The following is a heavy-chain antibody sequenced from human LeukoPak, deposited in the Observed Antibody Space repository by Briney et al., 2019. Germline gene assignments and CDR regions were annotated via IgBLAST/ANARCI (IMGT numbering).Heavy chain of an antibody. CDR2: IYYSGST. V-gene: IGHV4-59*11. D-gene: IGHD3-22*01. Sequence: KPSETLSLTCTVSGGSISSHYWSWIRQPSGKGLEWIGYIYYSGSTNYNPSLKSRVTISVDTSKNQFSLKLSSVTAADTAVYYCASASSGYYYYFDYWGQGTLVTVSS. CDR3: ASASSGYYYYFDY. J-gene: IGHJ4*02. CDR1: GGSISSHY.